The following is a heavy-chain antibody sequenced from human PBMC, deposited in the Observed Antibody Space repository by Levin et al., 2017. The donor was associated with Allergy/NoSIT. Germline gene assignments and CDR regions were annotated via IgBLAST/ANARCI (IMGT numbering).Heavy chain of an antibody. CDR2: ISHDGSNK. CDR3: VKDSIPES. Sequence: GGSLRLSCAASGFTFSNYGIHWVRQAPGKGLEWVTFISHDGSNKYYADSVKGRFTISRDNSNHTLYLQMNSLRTEDTAVYYCVKDSIPESWGLGTLVSVSS. J-gene: IGHJ5*02. CDR1: GFTFSNYG. V-gene: IGHV3-30*18. D-gene: IGHD2-2*02.